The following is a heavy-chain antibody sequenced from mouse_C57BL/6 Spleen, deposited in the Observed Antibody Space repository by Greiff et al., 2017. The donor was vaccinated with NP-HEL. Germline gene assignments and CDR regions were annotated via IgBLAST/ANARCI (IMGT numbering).Heavy chain of an antibody. Sequence: EVQLQQSGPELVKPGAAGKRAGKEAGDTFTDYYMNWVKQSHGKSLEWIGDINPNNGGTSYNQKFKGKATLTVDKSSSTAYMELRSLTSEDSAVYYCARRGTYGGGFAYWGQGTLVTVSA. CDR2: INPNNGGT. V-gene: IGHV1-26*01. CDR3: ARRGTYGGGFAY. CDR1: GDTFTDYY. D-gene: IGHD1-1*01. J-gene: IGHJ3*01.